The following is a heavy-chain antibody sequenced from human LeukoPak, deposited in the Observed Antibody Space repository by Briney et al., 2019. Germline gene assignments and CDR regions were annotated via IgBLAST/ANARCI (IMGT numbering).Heavy chain of an antibody. CDR2: MNPNSGNT. V-gene: IGHV1-8*01. CDR3: ARSRRIAVGGIGY. D-gene: IGHD6-19*01. J-gene: IGHJ4*02. Sequence: ASVKVSCKASGYTFTSYNINWVRQATGQGLEWMGWMNPNSGNTGYAQKFQGRVTMTRNTSISTAYMELSSLRSEDTAVYYCARSRRIAVGGIGYWGQGTLVTVSS. CDR1: GYTFTSYN.